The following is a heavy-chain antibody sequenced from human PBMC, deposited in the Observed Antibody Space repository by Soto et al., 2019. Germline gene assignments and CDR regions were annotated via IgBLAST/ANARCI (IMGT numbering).Heavy chain of an antibody. Sequence: SVKVSCKASGGTFRNYPINWVRQAPGQGLEWMGSIFPLTDIPDYAQNFQARLTITADKSTSTAYMELSSLTSDDTAMYFCARGPLVVLNYFESWGQGTLVTGSS. J-gene: IGHJ4*02. CDR1: GGTFRNYP. CDR2: IFPLTDIP. V-gene: IGHV1-69*04. CDR3: ARGPLVVLNYFES.